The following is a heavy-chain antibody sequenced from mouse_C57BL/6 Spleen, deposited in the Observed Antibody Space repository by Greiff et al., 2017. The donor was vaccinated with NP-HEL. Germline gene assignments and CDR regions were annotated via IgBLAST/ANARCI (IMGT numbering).Heavy chain of an antibody. D-gene: IGHD2-5*01. CDR3: TRRYYSNYLDY. CDR2: IDPETGGT. J-gene: IGHJ2*01. V-gene: IGHV1-15*01. Sequence: QVQLQQSGAELVRPGASVTLSCKASGYTFTDYEMHWVKQTPVHGLEWIGAIDPETGGTAYNQKFKGKAILTADKSSSTAYMELRSLTSEDSAVYYCTRRYYSNYLDYWGQGTTLTVSS. CDR1: GYTFTDYE.